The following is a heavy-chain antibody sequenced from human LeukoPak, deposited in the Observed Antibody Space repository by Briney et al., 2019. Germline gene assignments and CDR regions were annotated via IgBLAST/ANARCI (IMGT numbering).Heavy chain of an antibody. J-gene: IGHJ4*02. CDR1: GDSISSSSYS. V-gene: IGHV4-39*07. CDR2: VYYTGAS. CDR3: ARGAPPQN. Sequence: SETLSLTCTVSGDSISSSSYSWGWIRQPPGKGLEWIGSVYYTGASYYNPSLKSRVTISIDTSKNHFSLNLTSVTAADTAVYYCARGAPPQNWGQGALVTVSS.